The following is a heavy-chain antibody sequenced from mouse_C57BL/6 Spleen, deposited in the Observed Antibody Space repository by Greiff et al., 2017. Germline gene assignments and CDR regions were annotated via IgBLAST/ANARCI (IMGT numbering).Heavy chain of an antibody. Sequence: VQLQQSGAELVRPGASVTLSCKASGYTFTDYDMHWVKQTPVHGLEWIGAIDPETGGSAYNQKFKGKAILTADKSSRTAYRELRSLTSVDSAVYYCKRRRYWYFDVWGTGTTVTVSS. CDR3: KRRRYWYFDV. V-gene: IGHV1-15*01. J-gene: IGHJ1*03. CDR1: GYTFTDYD. CDR2: IDPETGGS.